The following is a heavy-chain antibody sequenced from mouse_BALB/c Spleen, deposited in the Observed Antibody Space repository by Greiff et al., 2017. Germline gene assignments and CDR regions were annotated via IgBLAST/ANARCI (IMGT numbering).Heavy chain of an antibody. Sequence: EVHLVESGGGLVKPGGSLKLSCAASGFTFSSYAMSWVRQTPEKRLEWVASISSGGSTYYPDSVKGRFTISRDNARNILYLQMSSLRSEDTAMYYCARGGRGTDYWGQGTTLTVSS. CDR3: ARGGRGTDY. CDR1: GFTFSSYA. V-gene: IGHV5-6-5*01. CDR2: ISSGGST. J-gene: IGHJ2*01. D-gene: IGHD2-14*01.